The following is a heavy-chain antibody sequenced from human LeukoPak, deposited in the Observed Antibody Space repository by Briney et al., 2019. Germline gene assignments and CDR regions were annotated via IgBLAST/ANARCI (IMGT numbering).Heavy chain of an antibody. Sequence: ASVKVSCKASGYTFTSYGISWVRQAPGQGLEWMGWISAYNGNTNYAQKLQGRVTMTTDTSTSTAYMELRSLRSDDTAVYYCARTDPNCSSTSCYALYYYYGMDVWGKRTTVTVSS. V-gene: IGHV1-18*04. D-gene: IGHD2-2*01. CDR2: ISAYNGNT. J-gene: IGHJ6*04. CDR1: GYTFTSYG. CDR3: ARTDPNCSSTSCYALYYYYGMDV.